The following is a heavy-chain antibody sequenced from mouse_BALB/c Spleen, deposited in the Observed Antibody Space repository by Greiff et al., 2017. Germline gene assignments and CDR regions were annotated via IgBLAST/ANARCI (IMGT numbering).Heavy chain of an antibody. CDR3: ARRDGSSYRAAWFAY. V-gene: IGHV5-6-5*01. CDR1: GFTFSSYA. CDR2: ISSGGST. Sequence: EVQRVESGGGLVKPGGSLKLSCAASGFTFSSYAMSWVRQTPEKRLEWVASISSGGSTYYPDSVKGRFTISRDNARNILYLQMSSLRSEDTAMYYCARRDGSSYRAAWFAYWGQGTLVTVSA. D-gene: IGHD1-1*01. J-gene: IGHJ3*01.